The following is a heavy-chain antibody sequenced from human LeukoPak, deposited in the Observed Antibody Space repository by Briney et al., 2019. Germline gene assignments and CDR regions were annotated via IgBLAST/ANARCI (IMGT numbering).Heavy chain of an antibody. D-gene: IGHD6-6*01. V-gene: IGHV1-2*02. CDR3: AVSSSGRRVWGYFDY. CDR2: INPNSGGT. CDR1: GYTFTGYY. Sequence: ASVKVSCKASGYTFTGYYMHWVRQAPGQGLEWMGWINPNSGGTNYAQKFQGRVTMTRDTSISTAYMELSRLRSDDTAVYYCAVSSSGRRVWGYFDYWGQGTLVTVSS. J-gene: IGHJ4*02.